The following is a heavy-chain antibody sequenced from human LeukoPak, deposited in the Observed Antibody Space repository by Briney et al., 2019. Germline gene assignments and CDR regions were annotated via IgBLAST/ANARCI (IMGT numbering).Heavy chain of an antibody. V-gene: IGHV3-23*01. D-gene: IGHD5-18*01. Sequence: PGGSLRLSCAASGFTFSSYAMSWVRQAPEKGLEWVSAISGSGGSTYYADSVKGRFTISRDNSENTLYLQMNSLGAEDTAVYYCAKETTLGYGYGSSYFDYWGQGTPVTVSS. CDR2: ISGSGGST. J-gene: IGHJ4*02. CDR1: GFTFSSYA. CDR3: AKETTLGYGYGSSYFDY.